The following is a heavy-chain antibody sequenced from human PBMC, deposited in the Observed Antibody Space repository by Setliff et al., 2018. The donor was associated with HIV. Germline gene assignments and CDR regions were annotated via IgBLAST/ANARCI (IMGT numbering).Heavy chain of an antibody. CDR1: GYSFINYG. D-gene: IGHD6-19*01. J-gene: IGHJ6*02. V-gene: IGHV1-18*01. CDR3: ARLGSGWSDSYYYAMDV. CDR2: ISTYSDET. Sequence: ASVKVSCKASGYSFINYGISWVRQAPGQGLEWMGWISTYSDETSSSQNLQGRLTMTTDTSTGTAYMELRSLRSDDTAAYFCARLGSGWSDSYYYAMDVWGQGTTVTVSS.